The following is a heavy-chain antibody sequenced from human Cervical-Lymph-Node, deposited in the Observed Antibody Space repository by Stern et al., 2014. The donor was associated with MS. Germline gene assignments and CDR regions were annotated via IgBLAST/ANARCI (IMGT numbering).Heavy chain of an antibody. CDR1: GFSFSSYS. CDR3: ARDSITYYYDSSAHDGLQH. Sequence: VQLVESGGGLVKPGGSLRLSCAASGFSFSSYSMNWVRQAPGKGPEWVSSISRSSSYIYNADSVKGRFTISRDNAKNSLYLQMNSLRVEDTAVYYCARDSITYYYDSSAHDGLQHWGQGTLVIVS. J-gene: IGHJ1*01. CDR2: ISRSSSYI. D-gene: IGHD3-22*01. V-gene: IGHV3-21*06.